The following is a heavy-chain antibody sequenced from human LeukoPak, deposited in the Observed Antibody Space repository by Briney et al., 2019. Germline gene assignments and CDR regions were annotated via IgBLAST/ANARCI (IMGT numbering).Heavy chain of an antibody. Sequence: PGGSLRLSCAASGFTFSSYAMHWVRQAPGKGLEWVAVISYDGSNKYYADSVKGRFTISRDNSKNTLYLQMNSMRAEDTAVYYCAKVWTPTVATRGDFDYWGQGTLVTVSS. CDR1: GFTFSSYA. CDR2: ISYDGSNK. D-gene: IGHD4-17*01. CDR3: AKVWTPTVATRGDFDY. J-gene: IGHJ4*02. V-gene: IGHV3-30*04.